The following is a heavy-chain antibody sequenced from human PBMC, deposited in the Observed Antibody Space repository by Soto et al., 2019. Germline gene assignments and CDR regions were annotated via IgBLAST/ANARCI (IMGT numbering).Heavy chain of an antibody. V-gene: IGHV3-33*01. CDR1: GFSFSVYG. J-gene: IGHJ4*02. D-gene: IGHD2-15*01. CDR3: AAWAEGATEVH. Sequence: GGSLRLSCETSGFSFSVYGMHWVRQAPGKGLEWVAVIWYDASKQFYAASVEGRFTISRDNSKAILYLQMNSLRAEDTAVYYCAAWAEGATEVHWGQGTLVTSPQ. CDR2: IWYDASKQ.